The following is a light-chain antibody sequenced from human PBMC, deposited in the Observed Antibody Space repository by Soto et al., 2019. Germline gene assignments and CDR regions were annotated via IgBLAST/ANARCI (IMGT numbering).Light chain of an antibody. CDR2: DAS. J-gene: IGKJ4*02. V-gene: IGKV3-11*01. Sequence: EIVLTQSPATLSLSPGERATLSCRASQSVSSYLAWYQQKPGQAPMLLIYDASNRATGIPARFSGSGSGTYFTPIISSLEAEYFAVYYCQQRSNWLTFGGGTKVEIK. CDR1: QSVSSY. CDR3: QQRSNWLT.